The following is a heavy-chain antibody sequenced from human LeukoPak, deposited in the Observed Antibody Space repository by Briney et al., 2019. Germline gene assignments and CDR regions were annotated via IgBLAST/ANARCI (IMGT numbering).Heavy chain of an antibody. CDR3: ARYDAAGLDY. D-gene: IGHD6-13*01. V-gene: IGHV3-21*01. J-gene: IGHJ4*02. Sequence: GGSLRLSCAASGFTFSSYSINWVRQAPGKGLEWVSSISTSSSYIYYADSVKGRFTISRDNAKNSLSLQMNSLRAEGTAVYYCARYDAAGLDYWGQGTLVTVSS. CDR1: GFTFSSYS. CDR2: ISTSSSYI.